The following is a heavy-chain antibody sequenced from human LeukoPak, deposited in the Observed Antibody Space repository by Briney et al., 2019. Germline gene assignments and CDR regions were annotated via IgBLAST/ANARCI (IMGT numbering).Heavy chain of an antibody. Sequence: GGSLRLSCAASGFTFSSYWMSWVRQAPGKGLEWVANIKQDGSEKYYVDSVKGRFTISRDNAKNSLYLQMNSLRAEDTAIYYCARDPYNGNYGDSYYYYMDVWGKGTTVTISS. J-gene: IGHJ6*03. V-gene: IGHV3-7*01. D-gene: IGHD1-26*01. CDR3: ARDPYNGNYGDSYYYYMDV. CDR2: IKQDGSEK. CDR1: GFTFSSYW.